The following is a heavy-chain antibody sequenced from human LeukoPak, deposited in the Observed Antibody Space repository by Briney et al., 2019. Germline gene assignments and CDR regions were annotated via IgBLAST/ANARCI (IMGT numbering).Heavy chain of an antibody. D-gene: IGHD3-22*01. CDR1: GGSISSGSYY. CDR3: AREYYYDSSGRNDAFDI. Sequence: SETRSLTCTVSGGSISSGSYYWSWIRQPAGKGLEWIGRIYTSGSTNYNPSLKSRVTMSVDTSKNQFSLKLSSVTAADTAVYYCAREYYYDSSGRNDAFDIWGQGTMVTVSS. J-gene: IGHJ3*02. V-gene: IGHV4-61*02. CDR2: IYTSGST.